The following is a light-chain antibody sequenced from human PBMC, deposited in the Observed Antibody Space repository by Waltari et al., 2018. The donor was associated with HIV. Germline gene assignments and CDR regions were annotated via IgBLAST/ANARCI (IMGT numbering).Light chain of an antibody. J-gene: IGLJ2*01. CDR1: GSNIGAGYD. V-gene: IGLV1-40*01. Sequence: QSVLTQPPSVSGAPGQTVTISCTGSGSNIGAGYDVHWYQQVPGTAPRLLIYSDNNRPSGVPDRFSGSKSGTSASLAISGLRAEDEADYYCQSYDTSLTGWIFGGGTKLTV. CDR3: QSYDTSLTGWI. CDR2: SDN.